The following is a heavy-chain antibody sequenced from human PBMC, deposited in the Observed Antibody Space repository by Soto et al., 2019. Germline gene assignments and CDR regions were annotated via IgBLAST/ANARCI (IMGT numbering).Heavy chain of an antibody. V-gene: IGHV4-39*01. CDR1: GASISSNIYY. D-gene: IGHD4-17*01. CDR3: ARHSHEDHGDPNWFDP. Sequence: KPSETLSLTCTVSGASISSNIYYWGWIRQPPGKGLEWIGSIYYTGNTFYNPSLKSRVTLSVDTSENQFSLRLFSVTAADTAVYYCARHSHEDHGDPNWFDPWGQGTLVTVSS. CDR2: IYYTGNT. J-gene: IGHJ5*02.